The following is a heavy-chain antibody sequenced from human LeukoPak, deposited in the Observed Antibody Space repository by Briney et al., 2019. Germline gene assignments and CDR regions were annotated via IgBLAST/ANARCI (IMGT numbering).Heavy chain of an antibody. CDR1: GGSISSSSYY. CDR2: IYYSGST. Sequence: SGTLSLTCTVSGGSISSSSYYWGWIRQPPGKGLEWIGSIYYSGSTYYNPSLKSRVTISVDTSKNQFSLKLSSVTAADTAVYYCASRFFPTYSSSWVTSDIWGQGTMVTVSS. V-gene: IGHV4-39*07. J-gene: IGHJ3*02. D-gene: IGHD6-13*01. CDR3: ASRFFPTYSSSWVTSDI.